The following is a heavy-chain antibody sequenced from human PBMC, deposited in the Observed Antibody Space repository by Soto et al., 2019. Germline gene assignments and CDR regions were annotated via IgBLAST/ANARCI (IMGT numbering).Heavy chain of an antibody. Sequence: SETLSLTCAVSGGSISSGGYSWGWIRQPPGKGLEWIGYIYHSGSTYYNPSLKSRVTISVDRSKNQFSLKLSSVTAADTAVYYCASSGGYSGYDYYFDYWGQGTLVTVSS. D-gene: IGHD5-12*01. CDR3: ASSGGYSGYDYYFDY. V-gene: IGHV4-30-2*01. J-gene: IGHJ4*02. CDR1: GGSISSGGYS. CDR2: IYHSGST.